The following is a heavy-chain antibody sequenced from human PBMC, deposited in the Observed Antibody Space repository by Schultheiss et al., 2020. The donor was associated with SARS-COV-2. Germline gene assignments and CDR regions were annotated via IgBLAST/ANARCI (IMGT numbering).Heavy chain of an antibody. CDR2: LSHSGTT. D-gene: IGHD2-21*01. CDR3: ATLYCGGDCPNWYFDL. Sequence: SETLSLTCTVSGDSISSSNWWGWIRQPPGKGLEWIGELSHSGTTNYNPSLKSRVTISADKSKNQFSLTLRSVTAADTAMYYCATLYCGGDCPNWYFDLWGRGTLVTVSS. J-gene: IGHJ2*01. V-gene: IGHV4-4*02. CDR1: GDSISSSNW.